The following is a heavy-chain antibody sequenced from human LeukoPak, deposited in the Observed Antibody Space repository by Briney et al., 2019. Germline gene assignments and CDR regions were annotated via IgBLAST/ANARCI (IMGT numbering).Heavy chain of an antibody. D-gene: IGHD6-19*01. CDR3: AKDNIAVAGFDY. J-gene: IGHJ4*02. V-gene: IGHV3-30*02. Sequence: GGSLRLSCAASGFTFSSYGMHWVRQAPGKGLEWVAFIRYDGSNKYYADSVKGRFTISRDNSKNTLYLQMNSLRAEDTAVYYCAKDNIAVAGFDYWGQGTLVTVSS. CDR1: GFTFSSYG. CDR2: IRYDGSNK.